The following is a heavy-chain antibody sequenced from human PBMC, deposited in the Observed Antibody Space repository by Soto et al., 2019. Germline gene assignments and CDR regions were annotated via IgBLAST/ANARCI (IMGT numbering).Heavy chain of an antibody. J-gene: IGHJ4*02. CDR1: GFTFNNYA. CDR2: ISYDGSNK. CDR3: ARDGVDIVPTIHLDY. D-gene: IGHD5-12*01. Sequence: QVQLVESGGGVVQPGRSLRLSCAASGFTFNNYAMHWVRQAPGKGLEWVAVISYDGSNKYYADSVKGRFTISRDNSKNTLYLQMNSLRAEAPAVYYCARDGVDIVPTIHLDYWAQGTLLTFSS. V-gene: IGHV3-30-3*01.